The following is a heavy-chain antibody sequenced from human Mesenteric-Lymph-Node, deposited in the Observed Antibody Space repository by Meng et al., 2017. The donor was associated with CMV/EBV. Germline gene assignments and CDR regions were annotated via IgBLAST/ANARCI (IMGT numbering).Heavy chain of an antibody. Sequence: CTFSGFSLSTSGVGVGWIRQPPGKALEWLAVIYWDDDKRYSPSLESRLTITKDTSKNQVVLTMTNMDPVDTATYYCAHKTMTTSFVYWGQGTLVTVS. CDR1: GFSLSTSGVG. CDR2: IYWDDDK. J-gene: IGHJ4*02. CDR3: AHKTMTTSFVY. D-gene: IGHD4-17*01. V-gene: IGHV2-5*02.